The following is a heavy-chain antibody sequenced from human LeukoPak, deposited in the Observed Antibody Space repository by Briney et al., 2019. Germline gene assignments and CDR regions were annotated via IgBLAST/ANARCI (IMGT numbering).Heavy chain of an antibody. D-gene: IGHD2-2*01. V-gene: IGHV3-7*01. CDR1: GFTFSSYW. CDR3: ARLYCSSTSCQYFQH. CDR2: IKQDGSEK. J-gene: IGHJ1*01. Sequence: PGGSLRLSCAASGFTFSSYWMSWVRQAPGKGLEWVANIKQDGSEKYYVDSVKGRFTISRDNAKNSLYLQMNSLRAEDTAVYYCARLYCSSTSCQYFQHWGQGTLVTVSA.